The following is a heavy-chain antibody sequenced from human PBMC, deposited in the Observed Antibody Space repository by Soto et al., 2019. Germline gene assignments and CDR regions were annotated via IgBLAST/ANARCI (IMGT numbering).Heavy chain of an antibody. CDR1: GGSISSGGYY. CDR2: IYYSGST. CDR3: ARVVIDNPLDY. D-gene: IGHD3-16*02. Sequence: PSETLSLTCTVSGGSISSGGYYWSWIRQHPGKGLEWIGYIYYSGSTYYNPSLKSRVTISVDTSKNQFSLKLSSVTAADTAVYYCARVVIDNPLDYWGQGTLVTVSS. V-gene: IGHV4-30-4*08. J-gene: IGHJ4*02.